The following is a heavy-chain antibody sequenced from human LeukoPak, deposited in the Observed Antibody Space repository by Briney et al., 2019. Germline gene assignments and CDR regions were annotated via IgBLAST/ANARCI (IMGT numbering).Heavy chain of an antibody. J-gene: IGHJ4*02. CDR1: GFTFDDYA. CDR2: ISWNSGSI. Sequence: PGGSLRLSCAASGFTFDDYAMHWVRQAPGKGLEWVSGISWNSGSIGYADSVKGRFTISRDNAKNSLYLQMNSLRAEDTALYYCAKDTDLLWFGELAHFDYWGQGTLVTVSS. D-gene: IGHD3-10*01. V-gene: IGHV3-9*01. CDR3: AKDTDLLWFGELAHFDY.